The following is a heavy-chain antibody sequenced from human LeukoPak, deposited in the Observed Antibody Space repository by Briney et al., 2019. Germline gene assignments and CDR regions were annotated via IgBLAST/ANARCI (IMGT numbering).Heavy chain of an antibody. D-gene: IGHD3-16*02. J-gene: IGHJ5*02. CDR3: VRDRIGFDP. CDR1: GFTFNSYW. V-gene: IGHV3-74*01. Sequence: PGGSLRLSCAASGFTFNSYWMHWVRQAPGKGLVWVSRIDSDGSSTSYADSVKGRFTVSRDNAKNTVSLQMNSLRAEDTAVYYCVRDRIGFDPWGQGTLVTVSS. CDR2: IDSDGSST.